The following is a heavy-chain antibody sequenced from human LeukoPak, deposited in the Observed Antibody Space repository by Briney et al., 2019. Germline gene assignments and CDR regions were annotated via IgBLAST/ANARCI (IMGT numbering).Heavy chain of an antibody. CDR3: ARVLDDSSGCYLDY. D-gene: IGHD3-22*01. J-gene: IGHJ4*02. V-gene: IGHV4-4*07. CDR2: IYTSGST. CDR1: GGSISSYY. Sequence: PSETLSLTCTVSGGSISSYYWSWIRQPAGKGLEWIGRIYTSGSTNYNPSLKSRVTMSVDTSKNQFSLKLSSVTAADTAVYYCARVLDDSSGCYLDYWGQGTLVTVSS.